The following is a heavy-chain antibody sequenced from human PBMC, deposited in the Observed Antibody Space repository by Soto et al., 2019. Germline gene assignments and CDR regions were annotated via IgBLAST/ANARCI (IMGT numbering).Heavy chain of an antibody. J-gene: IGHJ6*02. Sequence: ASVKVSWKASGYTFTSYGISWVRQAPGQGLEWMGWISAYNGNTNYAQKLQGRVTMTTDKSTSTAYMELSSLRSEDTAVYYCARVRIAARPMESYYYYYVMDVWGQGTTVTVSS. V-gene: IGHV1-18*01. CDR3: ARVRIAARPMESYYYYYVMDV. CDR2: ISAYNGNT. CDR1: GYTFTSYG. D-gene: IGHD6-6*01.